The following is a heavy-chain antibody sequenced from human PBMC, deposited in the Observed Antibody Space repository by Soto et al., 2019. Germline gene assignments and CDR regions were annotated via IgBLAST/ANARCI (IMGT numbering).Heavy chain of an antibody. CDR3: ARALREAAVAGREDY. Sequence: QVQLVQSGAEVKKPGSSVKVSCKASGGTLSTYTIKWVRQAPGQGLEWMGRIIPMFGIANYAQKFQGRVTIPADKATRTVYMELSSLRSEDTAVYYCARALREAAVAGREDYWGQGTLVTVSS. D-gene: IGHD6-19*01. CDR1: GGTLSTYT. J-gene: IGHJ4*02. CDR2: IIPMFGIA. V-gene: IGHV1-69*02.